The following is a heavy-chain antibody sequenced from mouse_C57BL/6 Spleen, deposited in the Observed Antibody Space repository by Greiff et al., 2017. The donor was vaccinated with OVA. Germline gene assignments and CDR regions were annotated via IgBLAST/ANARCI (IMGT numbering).Heavy chain of an antibody. CDR2: IDPSDSYT. CDR3: ARGGYYRGFAY. V-gene: IGHV1-59*01. CDR1: GYTFTSYW. D-gene: IGHD2-3*01. J-gene: IGHJ3*01. Sequence: QVQLQQPGAELVRPGTSVKLSCKASGYTFTSYWMHWVKQRPGQGLEWIGVIDPSDSYTNYNQKFQGKATLTVDKSSSTSYMQRSSLTSEDSAVYYWARGGYYRGFAYWGQGTLVTVSA.